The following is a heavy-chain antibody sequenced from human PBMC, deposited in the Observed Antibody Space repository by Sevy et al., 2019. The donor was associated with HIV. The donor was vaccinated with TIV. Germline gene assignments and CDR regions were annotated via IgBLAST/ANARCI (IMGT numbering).Heavy chain of an antibody. CDR1: GFTFNSHA. CDR3: PKSSLPYGDYHFDF. V-gene: IGHV3-23*01. CDR2: ISGRGDSK. J-gene: IGHJ4*02. Sequence: SGSLRLSCEASGFTFNSHAMTWVRQAPGKGLEGVSAISGRGDSKYYAGSVKGRVTISRNNSKNIMYLQITSLGADDTAVYYCPKSSLPYGDYHFDFWGQGTVVTVSS. D-gene: IGHD4-17*01.